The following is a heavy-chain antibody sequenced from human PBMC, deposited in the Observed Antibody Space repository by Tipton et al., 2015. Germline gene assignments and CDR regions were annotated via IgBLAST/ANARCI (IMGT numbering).Heavy chain of an antibody. CDR1: DGSISDYY. V-gene: IGHV4-59*08. D-gene: IGHD3-3*01. Sequence: TLSLTCTVSDGSISDYYWNWIRQSPGKGLEWIGYISYSGSTIYNPSLKSRVTISVDTSKNQFSLKLSSVTAADTAVYYCARTYDFTAYSPVGCWGQGTLVTVSS. J-gene: IGHJ4*02. CDR3: ARTYDFTAYSPVGC. CDR2: ISYSGST.